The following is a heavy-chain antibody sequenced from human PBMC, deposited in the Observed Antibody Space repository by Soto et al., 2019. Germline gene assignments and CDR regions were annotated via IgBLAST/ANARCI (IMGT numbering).Heavy chain of an antibody. CDR2: INRSGST. J-gene: IGHJ5*02. V-gene: IGHV4-34*01. D-gene: IGHD3-3*01. CDR1: GGSFSGYY. Sequence: SETLSLTCAVYGGSFSGYYWSWIRQPPGKGLEWIGEINRSGSTNYNPSLKSRVTISVDTSKNQFSLKLSSVTAADTAVYYCARVGQDTIFGTDWFDPWGQGTLVTVSS. CDR3: ARVGQDTIFGTDWFDP.